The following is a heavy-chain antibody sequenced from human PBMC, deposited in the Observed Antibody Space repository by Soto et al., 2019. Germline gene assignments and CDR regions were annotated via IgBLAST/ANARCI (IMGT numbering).Heavy chain of an antibody. V-gene: IGHV3-21*01. Sequence: EVQLVESGGGLVKPGGSLRLSCAASGFTFSDYSMNWVRQAPGEGLEWVSSISSSSSYIYYADSVKGRFTISRDNAKNSLYLLMNSLRAEDTAVYYCARYGSGSYYLDYWGQGTLVTVSS. CDR1: GFTFSDYS. D-gene: IGHD3-10*01. J-gene: IGHJ4*02. CDR2: ISSSSSYI. CDR3: ARYGSGSYYLDY.